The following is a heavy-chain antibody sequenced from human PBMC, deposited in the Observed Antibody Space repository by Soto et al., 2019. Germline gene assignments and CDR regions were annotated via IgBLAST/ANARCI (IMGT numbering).Heavy chain of an antibody. D-gene: IGHD2-15*01. CDR1: GYTFTSYS. V-gene: IGHV1-46*01. Sequence: ASVKVSCKASGYTFTSYSMHWVRQAPGQGLEWMGIINPSSGRTSYAQNFQGRVTMTSDTSTSIVYMEMSSLKSEGTAVYYCARDHNFGFILYAMDVWGQGTTVTVSS. CDR3: ARDHNFGFILYAMDV. CDR2: INPSSGRT. J-gene: IGHJ6*02.